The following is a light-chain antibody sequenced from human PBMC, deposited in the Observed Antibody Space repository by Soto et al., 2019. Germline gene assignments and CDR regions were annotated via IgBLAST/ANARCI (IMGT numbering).Light chain of an antibody. J-gene: IGLJ2*01. CDR1: SSDVGAYNY. Sequence: QSALTQPASVSGSPGQSITISCTGTSSDVGAYNYVSWYQQHPGKAPQLMIYDVSNRPSGVSNRFSGSKSGNTASLTISGLRAEDEADYYCSLYTRSSTLIFGGGTKVTVL. CDR2: DVS. CDR3: SLYTRSSTLI. V-gene: IGLV2-14*03.